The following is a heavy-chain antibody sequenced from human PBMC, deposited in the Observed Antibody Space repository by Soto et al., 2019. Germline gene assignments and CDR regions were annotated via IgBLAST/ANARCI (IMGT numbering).Heavy chain of an antibody. J-gene: IGHJ6*02. Sequence: SETLSLTCAVYGGSFRGYYWSWIRQPPGKGLEWIGEINHRGSTNYNPSLKSRVTISVDTSKKQFSLKLSSVTAADTAVYYCARGVEMATTFYYHYGMDVWGQGTTVTVSS. V-gene: IGHV4-34*01. D-gene: IGHD5-12*01. CDR2: INHRGST. CDR3: ARGVEMATTFYYHYGMDV. CDR1: GGSFRGYY.